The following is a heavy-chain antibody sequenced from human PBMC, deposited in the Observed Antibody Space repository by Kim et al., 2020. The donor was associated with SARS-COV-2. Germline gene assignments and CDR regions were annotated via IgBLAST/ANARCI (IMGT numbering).Heavy chain of an antibody. V-gene: IGHV3-48*03. CDR2: ISDSGSTT. D-gene: IGHD6-19*01. Sequence: GGSLRLSCAPSGFTFSSYEINWVRQAPGKGLEWVSYISDSGSTTYYADSVKGRFTISRDNVKNSLFLQRNSLRAEDTAVYYCARESVTGTDAFDIWGQGTLVTVSS. CDR1: GFTFSSYE. CDR3: ARESVTGTDAFDI. J-gene: IGHJ3*02.